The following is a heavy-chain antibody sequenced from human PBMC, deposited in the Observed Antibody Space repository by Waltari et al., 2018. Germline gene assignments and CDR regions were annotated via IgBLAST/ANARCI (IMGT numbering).Heavy chain of an antibody. V-gene: IGHV3-43D*03. CDR2: ISWNSGSI. Sequence: EMRLVESGGAVTQPGRSLRLSCVASGFRFDDYALHWVRQFPGKGMEWVSLISWNSGSIFYSDSLKSRVTISRDNSRISLHLHINNLRSEDTALYFCARDMAGGGGTSGWIDFWGQGTLVTVSS. CDR1: GFRFDDYA. J-gene: IGHJ4*02. CDR3: ARDMAGGGGTSGWIDF. D-gene: IGHD3-16*01.